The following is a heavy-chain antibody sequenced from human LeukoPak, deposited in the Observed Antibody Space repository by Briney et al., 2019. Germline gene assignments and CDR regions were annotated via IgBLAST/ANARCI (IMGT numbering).Heavy chain of an antibody. CDR3: ASGGFWSGYFT. CDR1: GGSINSLY. Sequence: PSETLSLTCSVSGGSINSLYWSWIRQTPGKGLEWIGYIYYSGHTNSNPSLRSRVTISIDTSRTQFSLNLTSVSAADTAVYYCASGGFWSGYFTWGQGTLVTVSS. CDR2: IYYSGHT. J-gene: IGHJ5*02. D-gene: IGHD3-3*01. V-gene: IGHV4-59*11.